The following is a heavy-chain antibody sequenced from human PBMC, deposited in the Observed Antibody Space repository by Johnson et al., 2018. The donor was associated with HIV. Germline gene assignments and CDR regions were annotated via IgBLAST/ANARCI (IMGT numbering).Heavy chain of an antibody. V-gene: IGHV3-30*02. Sequence: QVQLVESGGGVVQPGGSLRLSCAASGFSFSSYGMHWVRQAPGKGLEWVAFIRYAGSNKYYADSVKGRFTISRDNSKNTLYLQMNSLRAEDTAVYYCAKGNYYDSSGYYGSTHAFDIWGQGTMVTVSS. CDR1: GFSFSSYG. CDR2: IRYAGSNK. D-gene: IGHD3-22*01. J-gene: IGHJ3*02. CDR3: AKGNYYDSSGYYGSTHAFDI.